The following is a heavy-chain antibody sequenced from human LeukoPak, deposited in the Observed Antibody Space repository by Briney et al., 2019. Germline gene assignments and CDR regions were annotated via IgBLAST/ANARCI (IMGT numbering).Heavy chain of an antibody. J-gene: IGHJ5*02. V-gene: IGHV4-59*11. CDR3: ARGHPGYRLS. D-gene: IGHD6-13*01. CDR1: DTIRSHY. Sequence: SETLSLTCIVSDTIRSHYWNWIRQPPGKGLEWIGYVFYSGGTNYNPSLKSRVTISLDTSRNQFSLRLSSVTAADTAVYYCARGHPGYRLSWGQGTLVTVSS. CDR2: VFYSGGT.